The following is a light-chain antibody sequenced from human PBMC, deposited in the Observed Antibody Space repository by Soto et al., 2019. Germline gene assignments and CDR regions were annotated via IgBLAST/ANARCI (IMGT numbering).Light chain of an antibody. V-gene: IGKV3-20*01. CDR2: GAS. CDR3: HQCDSSPWT. Sequence: EIVLTQSPGTLSLSPGERATLSCRVSQSLSSNYLAWYQQKPGQAPRLLIYGASSRATGIPDRFSGSGSGTDFTLTISRLEPEDFAVFYCHQCDSSPWTFGQGTKVDI. CDR1: QSLSSNY. J-gene: IGKJ1*01.